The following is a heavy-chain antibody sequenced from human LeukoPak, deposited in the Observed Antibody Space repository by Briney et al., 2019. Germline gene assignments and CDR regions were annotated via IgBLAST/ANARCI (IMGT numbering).Heavy chain of an antibody. CDR1: GVSVSSLY. CDR3: ARDKDPSARVFDI. D-gene: IGHD2-2*01. J-gene: IGHJ3*02. CDR2: IYDSETT. Sequence: PSETLSLTCTVSGVSVSSLYWSWFRQPPGKGLEWIGYIYDSETTQYNPSLKSRVTISADTSKNQFSLNLTSVTAADTAVYYCARDKDPSARVFDIWGQGTMVTVSS. V-gene: IGHV4-59*02.